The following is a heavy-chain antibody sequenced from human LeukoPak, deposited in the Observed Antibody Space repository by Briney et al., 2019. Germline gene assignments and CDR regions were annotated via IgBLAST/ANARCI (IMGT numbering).Heavy chain of an antibody. CDR2: IYYSGST. V-gene: IGHV4-59*12. CDR1: GGSISSYY. J-gene: IGHJ4*02. D-gene: IGHD6-13*01. Sequence: PSETLSLTCTVSGGSISSYYWSWIRQPPGKGLEWIGYIYYSGSTNYNPSLKSRVTISVDTSKNQFSLKLSSVTAADTAVYYCARRYSSSWTYYFDYWGQGTLVTVSS. CDR3: ARRYSSSWTYYFDY.